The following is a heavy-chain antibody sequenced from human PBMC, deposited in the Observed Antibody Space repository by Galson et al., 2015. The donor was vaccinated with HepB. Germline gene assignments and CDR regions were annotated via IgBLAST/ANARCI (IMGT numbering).Heavy chain of an antibody. CDR1: GFNFNDYA. CDR2: ISPDGSYR. J-gene: IGHJ4*02. D-gene: IGHD6-13*01. CDR3: AKDVYSWGAVGTIDY. Sequence: SLRLSCATSGFNFNDYAMHWVRQAPGKGLEWLAAISPDGSYRPYADSVKGRFTISRDNSDNTLSLQMNSLRPEDTAIYYCAKDVYSWGAVGTIDYWGRGTPVTVSS. V-gene: IGHV3-30*18.